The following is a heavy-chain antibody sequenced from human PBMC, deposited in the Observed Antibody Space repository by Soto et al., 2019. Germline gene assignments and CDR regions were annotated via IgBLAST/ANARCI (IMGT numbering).Heavy chain of an antibody. Sequence: GASVNVSCKASGYTFTGYYMHWVRQAPGQGLEWMGWINPNSGGTNYAQKFQGRVTMTRETSISTAYMELSRLRSDDTAVYYCARDLKLGAFDIWGNGKMVIVS. V-gene: IGHV1-2*02. J-gene: IGHJ3*02. D-gene: IGHD7-27*01. CDR3: ARDLKLGAFDI. CDR1: GYTFTGYY. CDR2: INPNSGGT.